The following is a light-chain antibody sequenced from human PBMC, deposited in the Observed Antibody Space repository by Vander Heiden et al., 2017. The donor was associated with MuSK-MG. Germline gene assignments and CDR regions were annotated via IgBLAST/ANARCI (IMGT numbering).Light chain of an antibody. Sequence: SALTQPPTASGSPGQSVTISCTGTTSDVGTYNYVSWYQQHPGKAPKLLIYEVTKRPSGVPDRFSGSKSGNTASLTVSGLQPDDEADYYCNSYAGSTDVFGTGTKVTVL. J-gene: IGLJ1*01. CDR3: NSYAGSTDV. V-gene: IGLV2-8*01. CDR1: TSDVGTYNY. CDR2: EVT.